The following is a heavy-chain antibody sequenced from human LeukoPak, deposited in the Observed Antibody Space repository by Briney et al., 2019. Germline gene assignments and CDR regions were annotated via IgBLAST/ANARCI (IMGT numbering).Heavy chain of an antibody. V-gene: IGHV3-21*06. Sequence: GGSLRLSRGGSGFTFNSNSMNWVRHAPGEGLEWVASIIGSGSEMFYADSLKGRFTISRDNSKNSLYLQMNSLRVEDTAVYYCAKVQSDIVGAMFFSFDVWGQGTMVSVSS. CDR2: IIGSGSEM. CDR1: GFTFNSNS. J-gene: IGHJ3*01. CDR3: AKVQSDIVGAMFFSFDV. D-gene: IGHD1-26*01.